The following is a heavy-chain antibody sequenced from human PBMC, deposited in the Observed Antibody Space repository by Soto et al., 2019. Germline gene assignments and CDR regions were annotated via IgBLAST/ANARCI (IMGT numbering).Heavy chain of an antibody. Sequence: PSETLSLTCTVSYGSISVSNVFWGWVRQPPGKGLEWIGNIDYSGTAYFNPSHGTRVTFPVDTSKNQFSLTLYSVTAADTAVYYCARTTGRHLDFWGQGILVTGSA. CDR2: IDYSGTA. CDR1: YGSISVSNVF. J-gene: IGHJ4*02. CDR3: ARTTGRHLDF. V-gene: IGHV4-39*01. D-gene: IGHD4-4*01.